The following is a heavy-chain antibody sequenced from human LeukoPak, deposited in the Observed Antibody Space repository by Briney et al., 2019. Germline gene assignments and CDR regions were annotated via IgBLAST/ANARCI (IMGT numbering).Heavy chain of an antibody. V-gene: IGHV1-18*01. CDR2: ISVHSGYT. Sequence: ASVKVSCKASGSTFTSYGISWVRQAPGQGLEWMGWISVHSGYTNYTRKFHGRLSMTTDTSTNTAYMELSTLRSDDTAVYYCARKDGYSYGLPFDYWGQGTLVTVSS. D-gene: IGHD5-18*01. J-gene: IGHJ4*02. CDR3: ARKDGYSYGLPFDY. CDR1: GSTFTSYG.